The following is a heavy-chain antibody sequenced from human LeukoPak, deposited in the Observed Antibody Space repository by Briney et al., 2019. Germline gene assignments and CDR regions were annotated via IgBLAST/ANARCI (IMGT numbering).Heavy chain of an antibody. CDR3: ARDRGVSYFDY. V-gene: IGHV3-48*03. Sequence: GGSLRLSCAASGFTFSGYEMNWVRQAPGKGLEWVSYISSSGSTIYYADSVKGRFTISRDNAKNSLYLQMNSLRAEDTAVYYCARDRGVSYFDYWGQGTLVTVSS. CDR2: ISSSGSTI. CDR1: GFTFSGYE. J-gene: IGHJ4*02.